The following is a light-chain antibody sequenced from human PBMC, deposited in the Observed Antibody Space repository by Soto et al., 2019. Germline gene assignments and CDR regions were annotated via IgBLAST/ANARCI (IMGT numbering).Light chain of an antibody. Sequence: DIVMTQSPDSLAVSLGERATINCKSSQSVLYSSINKNYLAWYQQKPGQPPKLLIYWASTRESGVPDRFSGSGSGTDFTLTISSLQAEDVAVYYCQQYYNIPPTFGQGTKVEIK. CDR2: WAS. CDR1: QSVLYSSINKNY. CDR3: QQYYNIPPT. J-gene: IGKJ1*01. V-gene: IGKV4-1*01.